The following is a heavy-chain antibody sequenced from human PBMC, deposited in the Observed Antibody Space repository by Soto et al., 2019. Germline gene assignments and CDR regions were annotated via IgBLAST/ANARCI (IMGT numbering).Heavy chain of an antibody. D-gene: IGHD1-26*01. CDR1: GYSFSSLD. CDR3: ARGVTAGVDY. J-gene: IGHJ4*02. CDR2: MQPRDGRT. V-gene: IGHV1-8*01. Sequence: QVQLVQSGAEVREPGASVKVSCKASGYSFSSLDINWVRQTTGQGLEWMGWMQPRDGRTGYAQKFQGRVTMTGDTSINTAYMELSSLTSDDTAFYYCARGVTAGVDYWGQGTLVTVSS.